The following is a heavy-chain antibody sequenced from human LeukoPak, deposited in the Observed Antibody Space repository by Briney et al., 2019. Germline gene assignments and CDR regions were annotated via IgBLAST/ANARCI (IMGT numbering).Heavy chain of an antibody. D-gene: IGHD3/OR15-3a*01. CDR1: GYSISSGYF. CDR3: AREPTYDFWSGYPFDY. V-gene: IGHV4-38-2*02. J-gene: IGHJ4*02. Sequence: MASETLSLTCTVAGYSISSGYFWGWIRQPPGKGLEWIGSMYHSGSTYYNPSLKSRVTISVDMSKNQFFLKLSSVTAADTAVYYCAREPTYDFWSGYPFDYWGQGTLVTVSS. CDR2: MYHSGST.